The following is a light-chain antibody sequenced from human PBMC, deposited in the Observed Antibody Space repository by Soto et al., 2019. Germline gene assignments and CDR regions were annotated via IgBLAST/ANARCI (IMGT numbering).Light chain of an antibody. Sequence: EIVMTQSAATLSVSPGERATLSCRASQSVSSNLVWYQQKPGQAPRLLIYGASTRATGIPARFSGSGSGTEFTLTISSLQSEDFAVYYCQQYKNWPTFGQGTKVDI. CDR1: QSVSSN. CDR3: QQYKNWPT. J-gene: IGKJ1*01. CDR2: GAS. V-gene: IGKV3-15*01.